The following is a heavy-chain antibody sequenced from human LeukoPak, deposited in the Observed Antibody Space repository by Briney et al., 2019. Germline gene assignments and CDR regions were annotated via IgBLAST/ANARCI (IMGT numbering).Heavy chain of an antibody. D-gene: IGHD1-26*01. Sequence: PGGSLRLSFTASGFTFTSHSLNWVRQAPGKGLEWVSSISFDSTYIYYADSLKGRFSVSRDNARNTLYLQMNSLRAEDTAVYYCARGPAANSGNYYVGDYWGQGTLVTVSS. CDR2: ISFDSTYI. CDR3: ARGPAANSGNYYVGDY. CDR1: GFTFTSHS. V-gene: IGHV3-21*01. J-gene: IGHJ4*02.